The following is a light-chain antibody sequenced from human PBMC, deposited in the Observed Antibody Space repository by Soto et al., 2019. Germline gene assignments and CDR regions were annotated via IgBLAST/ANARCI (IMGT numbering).Light chain of an antibody. CDR2: DAS. Sequence: DIQMTQSPSTLSASGGDRVTITCRASQSISTWLAWYQQRPGKAPKLLIYDASSLESGVPSRFTGRGSGTEFTLTISSLQPDDSANYYCLRYGYYASFGKGTKVEI. CDR3: LRYGYYAS. CDR1: QSISTW. J-gene: IGKJ1*01. V-gene: IGKV1-5*01.